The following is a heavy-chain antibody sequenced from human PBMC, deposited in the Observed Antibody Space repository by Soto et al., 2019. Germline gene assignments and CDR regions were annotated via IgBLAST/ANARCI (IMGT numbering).Heavy chain of an antibody. CDR1: GGSISSGDYY. CDR2: IYYSGST. V-gene: IGHV4-30-4*01. D-gene: IGHD3-10*01. CDR3: ASMVRGVIKYYYYGMDV. J-gene: IGHJ6*02. Sequence: QVQLQESGPGLVKPSQTLSLTCTVSGGSISSGDYYWSWIRQPPGKGLEWIGYIYYSGSTYYNPSLKSRVTISVDTSKNQFSLKQSSVTAADTAVYYCASMVRGVIKYYYYGMDVWGQGTTVTVSS.